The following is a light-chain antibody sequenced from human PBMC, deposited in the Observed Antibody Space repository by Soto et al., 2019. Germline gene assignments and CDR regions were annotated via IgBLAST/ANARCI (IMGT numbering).Light chain of an antibody. J-gene: IGKJ4*01. CDR2: DAS. CDR3: QQRSNWPPSLT. V-gene: IGKV3-11*01. CDR1: QSVRSY. Sequence: EIVLTQSPATLSLSPGERATLSCRASQSVRSYLAWYQQKPGQAPRLLIYDASNRATGIPARFSGSGSGTDFTLTISSLEPEDFAVYYCQQRSNWPPSLTFGGGTKVDIK.